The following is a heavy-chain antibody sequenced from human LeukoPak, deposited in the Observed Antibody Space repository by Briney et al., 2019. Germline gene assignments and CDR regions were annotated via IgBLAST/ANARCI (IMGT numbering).Heavy chain of an antibody. V-gene: IGHV3-21*01. D-gene: IGHD6-13*01. CDR1: GFTFSSYS. Sequence: GGSLRLSCAASGFTFSSYSMNWVRQAPGKGLEWVSSISSSSSYIYYAHSVKGRFTISRDNAKNSLHLQMNSLRAEDTAVYYCASGTGYSSSWGQGTLVTVSS. CDR2: ISSSSSYI. J-gene: IGHJ4*02. CDR3: ASGTGYSSS.